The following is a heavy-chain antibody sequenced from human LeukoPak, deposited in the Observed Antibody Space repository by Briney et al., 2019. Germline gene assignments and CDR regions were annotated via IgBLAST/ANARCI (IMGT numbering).Heavy chain of an antibody. J-gene: IGHJ4*02. CDR3: ARGRSSGWRHLYYFDY. CDR1: GGSISSYY. D-gene: IGHD6-19*01. CDR2: IYSSGST. Sequence: SETLSLTCTVSGGSISSYYWSWIRQPAGKGLEWIGRIYSSGSTNYNPSLKSRVTMSVDTSKNQFSLKLISMTAADTAVYYCARGRSSGWRHLYYFDYWGQGTLVTVSS. V-gene: IGHV4-4*07.